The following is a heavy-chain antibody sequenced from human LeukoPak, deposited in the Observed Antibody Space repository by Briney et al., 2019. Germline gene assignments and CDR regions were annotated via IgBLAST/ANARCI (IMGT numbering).Heavy chain of an antibody. Sequence: SETLSLTCGVSGGSVTSTNCWTWVRQPPGKGLEWIGEVHLDGRTNYNPSLKSRLTMSVDLSENHISLKLTSVTAADTAVYYCAREGGFYRPLDLSGQGTPGTVSS. CDR2: VHLDGRT. D-gene: IGHD3-3*01. J-gene: IGHJ5*02. CDR1: GGSVTSTNC. V-gene: IGHV4-4*02. CDR3: AREGGFYRPLDL.